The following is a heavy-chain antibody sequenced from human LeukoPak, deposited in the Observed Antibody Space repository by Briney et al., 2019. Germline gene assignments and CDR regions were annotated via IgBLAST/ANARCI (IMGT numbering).Heavy chain of an antibody. D-gene: IGHD1-26*01. Sequence: ASVKVSCKASGYTFTTYAMNWVRQAPGQGLEWMGWINTNTGNPTYAQGFTGRFVFSLDTSVSTAYLQISSLKAEDTAVYCCARAKYSGTYGGFDYWGQGTLVTVSS. CDR1: GYTFTTYA. J-gene: IGHJ4*02. CDR2: INTNTGNP. V-gene: IGHV7-4-1*02. CDR3: ARAKYSGTYGGFDY.